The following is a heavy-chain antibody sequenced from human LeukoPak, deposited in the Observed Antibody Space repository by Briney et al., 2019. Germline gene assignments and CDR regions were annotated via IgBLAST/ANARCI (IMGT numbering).Heavy chain of an antibody. Sequence: EASVKVSCKASGGTFSSYAISWVRQAPGQGLEWMGWISAYNGNTNYAQKLQGRVTMTTDTSTSTAYMELRSLRSDDTAVYYCARDWLYCSGGSCYLPTGTTFDYWGQGTLVTVSS. D-gene: IGHD2-15*01. J-gene: IGHJ4*02. V-gene: IGHV1-18*01. CDR3: ARDWLYCSGGSCYLPTGTTFDY. CDR1: GGTFSSYA. CDR2: ISAYNGNT.